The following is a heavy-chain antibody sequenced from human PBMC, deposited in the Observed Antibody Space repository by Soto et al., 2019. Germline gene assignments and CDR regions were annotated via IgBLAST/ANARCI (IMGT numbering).Heavy chain of an antibody. J-gene: IGHJ4*02. V-gene: IGHV2-5*02. CDR2: IYWDDDK. CDR1: GFSLRNSGVG. D-gene: IGHD4-17*01. Sequence: QITLKESGPTLVKPTQTLMLTCTFSGFSLRNSGVGVSWNRQPPGKALEWLALIYWDDDKRYSPSLKSRLTITKDTSKNQVVLTMTNMDPVDTATYYCAHLTTGGFYFDYWGQGTLVTVSS. CDR3: AHLTTGGFYFDY.